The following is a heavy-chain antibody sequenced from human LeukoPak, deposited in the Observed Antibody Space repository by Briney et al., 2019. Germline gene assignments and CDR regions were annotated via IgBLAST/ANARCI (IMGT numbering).Heavy chain of an antibody. D-gene: IGHD6-19*01. CDR3: ARLVYSSGWAYYYYYYMDV. V-gene: IGHV3-21*01. CDR2: ISSSSSYI. J-gene: IGHJ6*03. CDR1: GFTFSSYS. Sequence: GGSLRLSCAASGFTFSSYSMNWVRQAPGKGLEWVSSISSSSSYIYYADSVKGRFTISRDNAKNSLYLQMNSLRAEDTAVYYCARLVYSSGWAYYYYYYMDVWGKGTTVTVSS.